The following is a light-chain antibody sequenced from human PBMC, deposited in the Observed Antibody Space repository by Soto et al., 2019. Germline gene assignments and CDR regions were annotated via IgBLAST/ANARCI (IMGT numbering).Light chain of an antibody. Sequence: EIVLTQSPGTLSLSPGERATLSCRASQSVSNNLGWYQQKPGQAPRLLIYGASTRATGIPARFSGSGSGTEFTLTISNLQPEDFAVYYCQQYDNWVYTFCQGTKLEIK. V-gene: IGKV3-15*01. CDR3: QQYDNWVYT. CDR2: GAS. CDR1: QSVSNN. J-gene: IGKJ2*01.